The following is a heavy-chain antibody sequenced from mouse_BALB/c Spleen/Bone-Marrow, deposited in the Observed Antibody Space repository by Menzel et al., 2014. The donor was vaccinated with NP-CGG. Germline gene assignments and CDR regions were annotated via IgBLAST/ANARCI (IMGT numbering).Heavy chain of an antibody. V-gene: IGHV1-61*01. Sequence: QVQLKESGAELVRPGASVKLSCKASGYSFTSYWMNWVKQRPGQGLEWIGMIHPFGSETRLNQNFKDKATLTVDKSSSTAYMQLSSPTSEDSAVYYCARSRGEGYWGQGTLVTVSA. CDR3: ARSRGEGY. CDR2: IHPFGSET. CDR1: GYSFTSYW. J-gene: IGHJ3*01.